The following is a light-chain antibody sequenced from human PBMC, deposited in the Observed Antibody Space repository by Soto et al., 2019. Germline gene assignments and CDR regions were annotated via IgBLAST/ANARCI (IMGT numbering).Light chain of an antibody. CDR1: SSDVGGYNY. CDR2: DVS. Sequence: QSALTQPASVSGSPGQSITISCTGTSSDVGGYNYVSWYQQHPGKAPKLMIYDVSNRPSGVYNRFSGSKAGNTATLTISGRQAEDEADYYCSSYTSSITYVVFGGGTKLTVL. V-gene: IGLV2-14*01. J-gene: IGLJ2*01. CDR3: SSYTSSITYVV.